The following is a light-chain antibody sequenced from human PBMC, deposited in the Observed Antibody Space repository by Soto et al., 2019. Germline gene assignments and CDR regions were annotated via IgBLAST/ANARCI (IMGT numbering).Light chain of an antibody. CDR3: SSYTSSNTLEV. V-gene: IGLV2-14*01. J-gene: IGLJ2*01. CDR1: SSDFGGSNY. CDR2: EVS. Sequence: QSALIQPASVSGSPGQSITISCTGTSSDFGGSNYVSWYQHHPHRAPKLLIYEVSYRPSGVSNRFSGSKSGNMASLTISGLQAEDEADYYCSSYTSSNTLEVFGSGTKLTVL.